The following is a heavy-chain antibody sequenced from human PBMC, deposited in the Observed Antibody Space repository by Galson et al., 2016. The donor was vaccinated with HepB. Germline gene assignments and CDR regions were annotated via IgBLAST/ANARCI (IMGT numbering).Heavy chain of an antibody. CDR1: GGSISTNNHY. Sequence: SETLSLTCTVSGGSISTNNHYWVWVRQPPGKGLEWVGTIFYTGTTYYSPSLKRRVNVSVDPSRNQFSLKLTSVTAADTAVYFCARLMAIGAFDYWGQGILVTVSS. CDR2: IFYTGTT. CDR3: ARLMAIGAFDY. J-gene: IGHJ4*02. D-gene: IGHD5-24*01. V-gene: IGHV4-39*01.